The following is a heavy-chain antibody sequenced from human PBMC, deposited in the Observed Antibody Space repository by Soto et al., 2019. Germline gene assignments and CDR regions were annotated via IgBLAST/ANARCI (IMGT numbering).Heavy chain of an antibody. CDR3: AAEVYSGGDCCHFDY. CDR2: IIVGSGRT. Sequence: SVKVSCKPSGFTFTNSAVQWVRQARGQRLEWIGWIIVGSGRTNYAQTLQGRVTITRDISANTAYMELTSLTSDDTAVYYCAAEVYSGGDCCHFDYWG. J-gene: IGHJ4*01. CDR1: GFTFTNSA. D-gene: IGHD2-21*02. V-gene: IGHV1-58*01.